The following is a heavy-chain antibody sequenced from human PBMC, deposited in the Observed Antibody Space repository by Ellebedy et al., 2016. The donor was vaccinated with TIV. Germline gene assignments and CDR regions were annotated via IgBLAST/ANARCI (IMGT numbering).Heavy chain of an antibody. V-gene: IGHV3-23*01. CDR3: AKHDLGTYEDF. Sequence: GGSLRLSXAVSGFTFTNYAMSWVRQAPGKGLEWVSTISGFGGSTYYADSVKGRFTISSDNSKNTLYLQMNSLRAEDTAVYYCAKHDLGTYEDFWGQGTLVTVSS. CDR2: ISGFGGST. D-gene: IGHD3-22*01. J-gene: IGHJ4*02. CDR1: GFTFTNYA.